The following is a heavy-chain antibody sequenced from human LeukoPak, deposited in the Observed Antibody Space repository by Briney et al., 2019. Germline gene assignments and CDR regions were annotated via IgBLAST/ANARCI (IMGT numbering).Heavy chain of an antibody. J-gene: IGHJ4*02. CDR3: ARDDHSYGLAY. CDR2: IYYSGST. CDR1: GGSISSYY. Sequence: SETLSLTCTVSGGSISSYYWSWLRQPPGKGLEWIGYIYYSGSTNYNPSLKSRVTISVDTSKNQFSLKLSSVTAADTAVYYCARDDHSYGLAYWGQGTLVTVSA. V-gene: IGHV4-59*01. D-gene: IGHD5-18*01.